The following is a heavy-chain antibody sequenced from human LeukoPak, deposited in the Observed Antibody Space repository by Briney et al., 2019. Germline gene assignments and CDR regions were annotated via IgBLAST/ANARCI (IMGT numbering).Heavy chain of an antibody. D-gene: IGHD3-22*01. J-gene: IGHJ6*03. CDR1: GGSISSGSYY. CDR3: ARDAPGDYYDSSGGRYYYYYYMDV. CDR2: IYTSGST. V-gene: IGHV4-61*02. Sequence: SETLSLTCTVSGGSISSGSYYWSWIRQPAGKGLEWIGRIYTSGSTNHNPSLKSRVTISVDTSKNQFSLKLSSVTAADTAVYYCARDAPGDYYDSSGGRYYYYYYMDVWGKGTTVTVSS.